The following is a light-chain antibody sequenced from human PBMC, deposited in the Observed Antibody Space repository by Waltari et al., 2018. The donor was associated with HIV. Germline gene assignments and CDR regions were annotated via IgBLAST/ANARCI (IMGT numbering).Light chain of an antibody. J-gene: IGLJ1*01. V-gene: IGLV1-47*01. Sequence: QSVLTQPPSASGTPGQRVTISCSGSSSNIENDNVSWYQQLTGAAPRLLIYKDTQRPSGVPDRFTGSKSGTSASLASSGLRSEDEADYYCVGWDSRLSGYVFGSGTKVTVL. CDR2: KDT. CDR3: VGWDSRLSGYV. CDR1: SSNIENDN.